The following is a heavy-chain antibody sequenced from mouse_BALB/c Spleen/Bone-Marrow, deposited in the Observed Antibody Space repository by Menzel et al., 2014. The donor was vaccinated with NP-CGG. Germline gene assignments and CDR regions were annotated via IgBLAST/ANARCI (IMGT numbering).Heavy chain of an antibody. D-gene: IGHD1-1*01. CDR1: GFTFSSYG. CDR3: ASGNYYAMDY. Sequence: EVQVVESGGDLVKPGGSLKLSCAASGFTFSSYGMSWVRQTPDKRLEWVATISSGGSYTYYPDSVKGRFTISRDNAKNTLYLQMSRLKSEDTAMYYCASGNYYAMDYWGQGTSVTVSS. J-gene: IGHJ4*01. CDR2: ISSGGSYT. V-gene: IGHV5-6*01.